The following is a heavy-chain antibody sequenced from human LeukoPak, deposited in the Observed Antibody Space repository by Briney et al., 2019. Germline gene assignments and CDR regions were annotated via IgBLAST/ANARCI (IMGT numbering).Heavy chain of an antibody. D-gene: IGHD4-17*01. Sequence: GAVLEISCKGSGSFFTYYWIGGGRPPAGEGVEWMGIIYPCDSDTCYSQSLQGQTTISADKSISTAYLQWSSLKASDTAMYYCARPGVGYCGDYTLDYWGRGTLVTVSS. V-gene: IGHV5-51*01. CDR3: ARPGVGYCGDYTLDY. J-gene: IGHJ4*02. CDR2: IYPCDSDT. CDR1: GSFFTYYW.